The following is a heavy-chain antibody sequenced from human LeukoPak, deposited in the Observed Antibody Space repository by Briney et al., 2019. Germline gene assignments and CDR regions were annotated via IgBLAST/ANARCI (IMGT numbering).Heavy chain of an antibody. J-gene: IGHJ4*02. CDR1: GGTYSSYA. Sequence: ASGRVSCKASGGTYSSYAISWVRQAAGPGLEWMGGIIPIFGTVNYAQEFQGRVTITADESTSTAYMELSSLRSEGTAVYYCAREEGRSWCNWGQGTLVTVSS. D-gene: IGHD6-13*01. CDR3: AREEGRSWCN. V-gene: IGHV1-69*01. CDR2: IIPIFGTV.